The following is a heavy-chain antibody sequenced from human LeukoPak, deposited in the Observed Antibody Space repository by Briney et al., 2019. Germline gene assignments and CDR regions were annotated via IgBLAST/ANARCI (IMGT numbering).Heavy chain of an antibody. CDR1: GFTFSDYN. V-gene: IGHV3-11*01. CDR2: ISRSGSTK. Sequence: GRSLRLSCAASGFTFSDYNMRWIRQAPGKGLEWVSSISRSGSTKYYADSVKGRFTISRDNAKNSLFLQMNSLRAEDTAVYYCARGGGRWVQLRLGVGTVDYWGQGILVTVSS. CDR3: ARGGGRWVQLRLGVGTVDY. J-gene: IGHJ4*02. D-gene: IGHD5-24*01.